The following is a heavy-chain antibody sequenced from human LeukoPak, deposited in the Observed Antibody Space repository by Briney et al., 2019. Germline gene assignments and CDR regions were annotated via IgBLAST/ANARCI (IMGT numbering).Heavy chain of an antibody. CDR2: IRFDSANE. D-gene: IGHD2-2*01. CDR3: AKWGYCSVTTCLGAFEY. V-gene: IGHV3-30*02. J-gene: IGHJ4*02. Sequence: PGGSLRLSCAASGFTSSGSGMHWVRQAPGKGLEWVTFIRFDSANEFYADSVRGRFTISRDNSKNTLYLQMNSLRAEDTAVYYCAKWGYCSVTTCLGAFEYWGQGTLVTVSS. CDR1: GFTSSGSG.